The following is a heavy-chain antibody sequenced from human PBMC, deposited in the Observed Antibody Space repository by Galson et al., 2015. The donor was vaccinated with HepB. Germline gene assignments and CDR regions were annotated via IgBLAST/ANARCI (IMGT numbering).Heavy chain of an antibody. CDR1: GFTFSSYA. CDR2: ISYDGSNK. V-gene: IGHV3-30-3*01. Sequence: SLRLSCAASGFTFSSYAMHWVRQAPGKGLEWVAGISYDGSNKYYADSVKGRFTISRDNSKNTLYLQMNSLRAEDTAVYYCAELHSGSSGSNWFDPWGQGTLVTVSA. D-gene: IGHD1-26*01. CDR3: AELHSGSSGSNWFDP. J-gene: IGHJ5*02.